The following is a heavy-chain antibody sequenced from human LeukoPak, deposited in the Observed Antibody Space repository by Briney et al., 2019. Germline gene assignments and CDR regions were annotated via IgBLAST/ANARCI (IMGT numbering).Heavy chain of an antibody. CDR3: AKDIGLMGQQLGLFDY. CDR2: ISWNSGSI. V-gene: IGHV3-9*01. J-gene: IGHJ4*02. CDR1: GFTFDDYA. D-gene: IGHD6-13*01. Sequence: PSGGSLRLSCAASGFTFDDYAMHWVRQAPGKGLEWVSGISWNSGSIGYADSVKGRFTISRDNAKNSLYLQMNSLRAEDTALYYCAKDIGLMGQQLGLFDYWGQGTLVTVSS.